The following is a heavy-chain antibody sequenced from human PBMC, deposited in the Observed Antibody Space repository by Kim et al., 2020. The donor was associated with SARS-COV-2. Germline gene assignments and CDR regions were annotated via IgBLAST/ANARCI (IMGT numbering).Heavy chain of an antibody. CDR3: ARPRGVDTAMATPYYYGMDV. J-gene: IGHJ6*02. CDR1: GFTFSSYS. Sequence: GGSLRLSCAASGFTFSSYSMNWVRQAPGKGLEWVSSISSSSSYIYYADSVKGRFTISRDNAKNSLYLQMNSLRAEDTAVYYCARPRGVDTAMATPYYYGMDVWGQGTTVTVSS. D-gene: IGHD5-18*01. CDR2: ISSSSSYI. V-gene: IGHV3-21*01.